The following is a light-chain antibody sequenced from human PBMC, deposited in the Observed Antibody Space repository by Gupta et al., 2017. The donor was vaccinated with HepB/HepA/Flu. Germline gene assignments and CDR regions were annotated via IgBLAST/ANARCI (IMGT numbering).Light chain of an antibody. J-gene: IGKJ1*01. CDR1: QSISSN. CDR2: GAS. Sequence: EIVMTQSPATLSVSPGERATLSCRASQSISSNLAWYQQKPGQAPRLLIYGASTRATGIPARFSGSGSGTAFTLTINSLQSEDFAAYYCQQHNNWWSFGPGTKVEIK. CDR3: QQHNNWWS. V-gene: IGKV3-15*01.